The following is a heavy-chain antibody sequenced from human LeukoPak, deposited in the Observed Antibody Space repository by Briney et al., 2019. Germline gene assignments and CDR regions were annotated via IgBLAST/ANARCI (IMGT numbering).Heavy chain of an antibody. CDR3: ARASWSYDKYIDV. CDR1: GFTFSSYG. Sequence: GGSLRLSCAASGFTFSSYGMNWARQAPGKGLEWVSSISTTSSYIYYADSVKGRFTISRDNAKNSLSLQMNSLGAEDTAVYYCARASWSYDKYIDVRGKGTTVTVSS. CDR2: ISTTSSYI. V-gene: IGHV3-21*01. J-gene: IGHJ6*03. D-gene: IGHD3-22*01.